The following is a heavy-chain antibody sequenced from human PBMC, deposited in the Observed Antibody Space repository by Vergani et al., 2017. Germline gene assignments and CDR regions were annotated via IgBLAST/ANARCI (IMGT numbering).Heavy chain of an antibody. CDR1: GFTFTSYY. J-gene: IGHJ3*02. D-gene: IGHD1-26*01. V-gene: IGHV1-2*06. CDR2: IDPNSVDT. Sequence: QVQLVQSGAEVKKPGASVRVSCKASGFTFTSYYIHWVRQAPGQGLDWLGRIDPNSVDTRYSQRFQDRVTITRDTSINTAYMELSRLRSDDTAVYYCARVPREWELLRAFDIWGQGTMVTVSS. CDR3: ARVPREWELLRAFDI.